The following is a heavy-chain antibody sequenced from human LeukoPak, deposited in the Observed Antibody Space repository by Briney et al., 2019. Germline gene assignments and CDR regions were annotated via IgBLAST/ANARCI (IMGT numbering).Heavy chain of an antibody. J-gene: IGHJ6*02. D-gene: IGHD1-1*01. CDR2: IYSGGST. CDR3: ARDRGTDGMDV. CDR1: GFTVSSNY. Sequence: PGGSLRLSCAASGFTVSSNYMSWVRQAPGKGLEWVSVIYSGGSTYYADSVKGRFTISRDNSKNTLYLQMNSLRAEDTPVYYCARDRGTDGMDVWGQGATVTVSS. V-gene: IGHV3-53*01.